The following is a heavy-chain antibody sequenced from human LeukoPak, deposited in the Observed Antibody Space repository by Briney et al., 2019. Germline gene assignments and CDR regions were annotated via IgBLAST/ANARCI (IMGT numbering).Heavy chain of an antibody. CDR3: VKDWDY. CDR2: VTATGGGT. CDR1: GLTFNSYA. Sequence: GGSLRLSCVVSGLTFNSYAMTWVRQAPGKGLEWVSSVTATGGGTDYADSVKGRFTISRDNSKNTVYLQMNSLRVEDTAVYFCVKDWDYWGQGVLVTVSS. V-gene: IGHV3-23*01. J-gene: IGHJ4*02.